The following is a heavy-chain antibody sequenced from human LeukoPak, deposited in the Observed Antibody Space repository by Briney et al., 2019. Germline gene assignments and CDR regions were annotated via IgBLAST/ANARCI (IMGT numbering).Heavy chain of an antibody. Sequence: PSETLSLTCTVSGGSISSYYWSWVRQAPGKGLEWVSAISGSGGSTYYADSVKGRFTISRDNSKNTLYLQMNSLRAEDTAVYYCANDLDAFGVVITGPFDYWGQGTLVTVSS. J-gene: IGHJ4*02. V-gene: IGHV3-23*01. CDR3: ANDLDAFGVVITGPFDY. D-gene: IGHD3-3*01. CDR1: GGSISSYY. CDR2: ISGSGGST.